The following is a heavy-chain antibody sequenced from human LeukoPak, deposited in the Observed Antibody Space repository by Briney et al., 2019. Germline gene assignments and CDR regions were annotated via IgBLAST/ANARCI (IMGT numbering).Heavy chain of an antibody. CDR3: AKDPGAGYYFDC. CDR1: GFTFSSYA. D-gene: IGHD3-10*01. CDR2: ISGSSGST. J-gene: IGHJ4*02. V-gene: IGHV3-23*01. Sequence: PGGSLRLSCAASGFTFSSYAMSWVRQAPGKGLEWVSAISGSSGSTYYADSVKGRFTISRDNSKNTLYLQMNSLRAEDTALYYCAKDPGAGYYFDCWGQGTLVTVSS.